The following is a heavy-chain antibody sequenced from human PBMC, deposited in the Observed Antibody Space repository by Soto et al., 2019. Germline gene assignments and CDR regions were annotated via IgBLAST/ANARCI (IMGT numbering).Heavy chain of an antibody. CDR2: ISPDGRTT. Sequence: SWAASGFSFSHYWMHWVRQAPGKGLVWVSRISPDGRTTTYADSVKGRFTISRDNAKSTLYLQMNSLTVEDGAVYYCADSWLPPSYWGPGTLVSVSS. D-gene: IGHD3-10*01. CDR3: ADSWLPPSY. CDR1: GFSFSHYW. V-gene: IGHV3-74*01. J-gene: IGHJ4*02.